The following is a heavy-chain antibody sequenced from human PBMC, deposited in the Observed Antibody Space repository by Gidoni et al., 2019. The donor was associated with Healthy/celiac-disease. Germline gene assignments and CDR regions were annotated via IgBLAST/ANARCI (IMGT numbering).Heavy chain of an antibody. CDR2: ISYDGSNK. CDR1: GFTFSSSG. Sequence: QVHLVESGGGVVQPGRSLRLSCAASGFTFSSSGMHWVRQAPGKGLEWVAVISYDGSNKYYVDSVKGRFTISRDNPKNTLYLQMNSLRAEDTAVYYCAKRGGKLHLGELSPPFDYWGQGTLVTVSS. V-gene: IGHV3-30*18. D-gene: IGHD3-16*02. CDR3: AKRGGKLHLGELSPPFDY. J-gene: IGHJ4*02.